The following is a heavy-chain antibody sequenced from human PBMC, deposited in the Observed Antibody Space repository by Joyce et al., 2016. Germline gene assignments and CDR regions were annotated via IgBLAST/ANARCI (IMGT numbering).Heavy chain of an antibody. CDR2: ISGSDDGT. Sequence: EVQLLESGGGWVQPGGSLRLSCAAPGFTFSSSAMSWGRQATGKVLEWVSAISGSDDGTYHADSVRGRFTISRDNSKNTLYLQMNSLTAEDTAIYYCAKGTLGSCSGTTCYPLDSWGQGTLVTVSS. D-gene: IGHD2-15*01. J-gene: IGHJ4*02. CDR3: AKGTLGSCSGTTCYPLDS. CDR1: GFTFSSSA. V-gene: IGHV3-23*01.